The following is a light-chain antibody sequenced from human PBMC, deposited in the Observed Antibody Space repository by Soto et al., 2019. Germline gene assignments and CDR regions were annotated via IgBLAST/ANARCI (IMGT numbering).Light chain of an antibody. Sequence: QSALTQPASVSGSPGQSITISCTGTSSYVGSYNYVSWYQQHPGKAPKLMIYDVGNRPSGVSNRFSGSKSGNTASLTISGLQSEDEADYYCSSYTSTSTLVFGTGTKVTVL. J-gene: IGLJ1*01. CDR1: SSYVGSYNY. CDR2: DVG. V-gene: IGLV2-14*01. CDR3: SSYTSTSTLV.